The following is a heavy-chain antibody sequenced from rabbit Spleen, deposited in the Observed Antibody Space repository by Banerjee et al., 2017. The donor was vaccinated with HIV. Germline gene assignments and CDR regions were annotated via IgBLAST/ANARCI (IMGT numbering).Heavy chain of an antibody. D-gene: IGHD1-1*01. J-gene: IGHJ3*01. CDR3: ARDLPEIVGWNFGF. V-gene: IGHV1S40*01. CDR1: GFSFSEKEV. Sequence: QSLEESGGGLVQPEGSLTLTCTASGFSFSEKEVMCWVRQALGKGLEWIGCIATITGKTFYATWAKGRFTISRASSTTVFLQVTRLTVADTATYFCARDLPEIVGWNFGFWGQGTLVTVS. CDR2: IATITGKT.